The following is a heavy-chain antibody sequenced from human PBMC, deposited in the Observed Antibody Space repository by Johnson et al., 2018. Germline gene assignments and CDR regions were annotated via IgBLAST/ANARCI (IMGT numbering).Heavy chain of an antibody. Sequence: QVQLQESGPGLVKPSETLSLTCTVSSGSISGHYWSWFRQPPGEGLEWLGYMYYTGSTQYNPPLQSRVTISVDTSKNEFSLKLTSMTTADTAVYFCASGRGWLVDYWGQGTLVTVSS. V-gene: IGHV4-59*11. CDR3: ASGRGWLVDY. D-gene: IGHD6-19*01. CDR1: SGSISGHY. J-gene: IGHJ4*02. CDR2: MYYTGST.